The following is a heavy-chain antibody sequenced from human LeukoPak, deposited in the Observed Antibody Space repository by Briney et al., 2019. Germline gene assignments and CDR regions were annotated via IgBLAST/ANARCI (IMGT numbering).Heavy chain of an antibody. CDR3: ARAYDSRYIPNWFDP. CDR2: INPNSGGT. D-gene: IGHD3-22*01. Sequence: SVKVSCKASGGTFSSYAISWVRQAPGQGLEWMGWINPNSGGTNYAQKFQGRFTMTRDTSISTAYMELSRLRSDDTAVYYCARAYDSRYIPNWFDPWGQGTLVTVSS. CDR1: GGTFSSYA. V-gene: IGHV1-2*02. J-gene: IGHJ5*02.